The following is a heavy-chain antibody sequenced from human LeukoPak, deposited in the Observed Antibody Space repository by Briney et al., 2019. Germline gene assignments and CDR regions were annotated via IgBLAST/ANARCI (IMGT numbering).Heavy chain of an antibody. J-gene: IGHJ4*02. CDR2: INWNGGST. CDR3: ARDRKAQQLLHFDY. V-gene: IGHV3-20*04. CDR1: GFTFDDYV. D-gene: IGHD6-13*01. Sequence: GGSVRLSCAASGFTFDDYVMSWVRPAPGRGLDGVSGINWNGGSTGYADSVKGRFTTTTENAKNSLYLQMNSLRAEDTALYYCARDRKAQQLLHFDYWGQGTLVTVSS.